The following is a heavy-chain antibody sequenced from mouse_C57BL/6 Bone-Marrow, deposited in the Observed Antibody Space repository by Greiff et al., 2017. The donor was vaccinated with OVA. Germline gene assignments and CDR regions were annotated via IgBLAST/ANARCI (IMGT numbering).Heavy chain of an antibody. J-gene: IGHJ2*01. CDR1: GFTFSDYY. CDR3: ARDAHYYGGGGY. CDR2: INYDGSST. Sequence: EVKLVESEGGLVQPGSSMKLSCTASGFTFSDYYMAWVRQVPEKGLEWVANINYDGSSTYYLDSLKSRFIISRDNAKNILYLQMSSLKSEDTATYYCARDAHYYGGGGYWGQGTTLTVSS. D-gene: IGHD1-2*01. V-gene: IGHV5-16*01.